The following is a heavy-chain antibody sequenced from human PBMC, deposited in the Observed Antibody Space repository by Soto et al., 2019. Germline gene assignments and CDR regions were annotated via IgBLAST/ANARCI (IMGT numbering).Heavy chain of an antibody. Sequence: QVQLVQSGAEVKKPGSSVKVSCKASGGTFSSYAISWVRQAPGQGLEWLGGLIHIVGTANYAQKFQCRVTITADEYTSTAYMELSSLRSEDTAVYYCARGQEYSSSWKPTSYYYGMDVWGQGTTVTVSS. J-gene: IGHJ6*02. CDR2: LIHIVGTA. CDR3: ARGQEYSSSWKPTSYYYGMDV. CDR1: GGTFSSYA. D-gene: IGHD6-13*01. V-gene: IGHV1-69*01.